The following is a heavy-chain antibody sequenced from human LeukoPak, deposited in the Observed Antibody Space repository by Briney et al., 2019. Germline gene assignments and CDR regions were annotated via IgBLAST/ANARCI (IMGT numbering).Heavy chain of an antibody. CDR3: ARGGQYGDYWYFDL. D-gene: IGHD4-17*01. CDR1: GGSISSYY. Sequence: SETLSLTCTVSGGSISSYYWSWIRQPAGKGLEWIGRIYTSGSTNYNPSLKRRVTMSVDTSRNQFSLKLSSVTAADTAVYYCARGGQYGDYWYFDLWGRGTLVTVSS. CDR2: IYTSGST. V-gene: IGHV4-4*07. J-gene: IGHJ2*01.